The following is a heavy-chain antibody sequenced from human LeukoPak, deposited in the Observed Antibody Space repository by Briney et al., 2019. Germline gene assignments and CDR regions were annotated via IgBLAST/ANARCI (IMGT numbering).Heavy chain of an antibody. Sequence: GGSLRLSCAASGFTFSSYGMNWVRQAPGKGLEWVAVISYDGSNKYYADSVKGRFTISRDNSKNTLYLQMNSLRAEDTAVYYCAKELRGYSYGLRNNWFDPWGQGTLVTVSS. CDR1: GFTFSSYG. D-gene: IGHD5-18*01. CDR2: ISYDGSNK. J-gene: IGHJ5*02. V-gene: IGHV3-30*18. CDR3: AKELRGYSYGLRNNWFDP.